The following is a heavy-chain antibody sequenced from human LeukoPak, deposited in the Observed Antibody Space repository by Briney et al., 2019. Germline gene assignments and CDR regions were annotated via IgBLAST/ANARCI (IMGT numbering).Heavy chain of an antibody. D-gene: IGHD6-19*01. V-gene: IGHV3-9*03. J-gene: IGHJ4*02. CDR1: GFKFDDYD. CDR3: AKGSGAVAGLIAY. CDR2: ASWNRSSI. Sequence: SLRLSCAASGFKFDDYDMHWVRQAPGKGLEWVSGASWNRSSIGYADSVKGRFTISRDNDKNPIYLQMNSLRAEDMALYFCAKGSGAVAGLIAYWGQGTLVTVSS.